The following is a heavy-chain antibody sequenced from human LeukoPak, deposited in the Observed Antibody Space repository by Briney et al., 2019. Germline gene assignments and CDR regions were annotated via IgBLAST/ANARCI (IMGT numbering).Heavy chain of an antibody. CDR3: ATPGQYYDFWSGYSAFDC. Sequence: SVKVSCKASGGTFSSYAISWVRQAPGQGLEWMGGIIPIFGTANYAQKFQGRVTITADESTSTAYMELSSLRSEDTAVYYCATPGQYYDFWSGYSAFDCWGQGTLVTVSS. CDR1: GGTFSSYA. D-gene: IGHD3-3*01. V-gene: IGHV1-69*01. CDR2: IIPIFGTA. J-gene: IGHJ4*02.